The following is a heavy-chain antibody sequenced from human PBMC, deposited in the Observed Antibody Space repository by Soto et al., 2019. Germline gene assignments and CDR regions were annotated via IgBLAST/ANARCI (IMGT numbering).Heavy chain of an antibody. CDR1: GYSFSGYY. D-gene: IGHD6-25*01. CDR2: IYSNTETT. Sequence: QVQLVQSGAETKNPGASVKVSCKASGYSFSGYYIQWVRQAPGQGPEWLGWIYSNTETTDSSKKFQGRVTMTSDMSTRTVYMELRDLRSDDTAVYYCVSLQTSGWPGVHWGQGTLVTVSS. CDR3: VSLQTSGWPGVH. V-gene: IGHV1-2*02. J-gene: IGHJ4*02.